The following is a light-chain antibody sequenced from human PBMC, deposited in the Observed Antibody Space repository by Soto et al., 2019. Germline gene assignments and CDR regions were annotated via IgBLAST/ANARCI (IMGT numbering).Light chain of an antibody. CDR1: QDISNF. Sequence: DIQMTQSPSSLSASVGDRVTVTCQASQDISNFLNWYQHKPGKAPKLLIYDASNLGTGVPSRFSGSGSGTDFTFTITSLQPEDSATYYCQQYDSRRLTFGGGTKVEIK. V-gene: IGKV1-33*01. CDR3: QQYDSRRLT. J-gene: IGKJ4*01. CDR2: DAS.